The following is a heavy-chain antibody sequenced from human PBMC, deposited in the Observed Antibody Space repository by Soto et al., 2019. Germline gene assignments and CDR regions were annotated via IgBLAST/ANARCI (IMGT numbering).Heavy chain of an antibody. CDR2: ISSSSSTI. CDR3: AREIVVVAPNFRKNFDY. J-gene: IGHJ4*02. CDR1: GFTFSSYS. V-gene: IGHV3-48*01. Sequence: EVQLVESGGGLVQPGGSLRLSCAASGFTFSSYSMNWVRQAPGKGLEWVSYISSSSSTIYYADSVKGRFTISRDNAKNSLYLQMISLRAEDTAVYYCAREIVVVAPNFRKNFDYWGQGTLVTVSS. D-gene: IGHD2-15*01.